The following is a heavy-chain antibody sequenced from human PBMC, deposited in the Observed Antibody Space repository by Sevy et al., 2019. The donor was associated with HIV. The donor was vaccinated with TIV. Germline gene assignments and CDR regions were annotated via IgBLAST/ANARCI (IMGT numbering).Heavy chain of an antibody. J-gene: IGHJ6*02. D-gene: IGHD1-26*01. V-gene: IGHV1-2*02. CDR1: GYSFTGYY. CDR3: ARDWWRVGVGPTFYGMDV. CDR2: INPDTGDT. Sequence: ASVKVSCKASGYSFTGYYIHWVRQAPGQGLEWMGWINPDTGDTNYAQKFQGRVTMTRDTPINTAFMKLSRLRSDDTAIYYCARDWWRVGVGPTFYGMDVWGQGTTVTVSS.